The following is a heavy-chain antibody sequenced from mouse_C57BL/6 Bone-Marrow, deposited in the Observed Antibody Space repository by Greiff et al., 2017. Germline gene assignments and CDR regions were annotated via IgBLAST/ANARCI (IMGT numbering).Heavy chain of an antibody. Sequence: VQLQESGPGLVAPSPSLSITCTVSGFSLTSYGVDWVRQSPGKGLEWLGVIWGVGSTNYNSALKSRLSISKDNSKSQVFLKMNSLQTDDTAMYYCAILTGTWFAYWGQGTLVTVSA. CDR3: AILTGTWFAY. J-gene: IGHJ3*01. CDR2: IWGVGST. CDR1: GFSLTSYG. D-gene: IGHD4-1*01. V-gene: IGHV2-6*01.